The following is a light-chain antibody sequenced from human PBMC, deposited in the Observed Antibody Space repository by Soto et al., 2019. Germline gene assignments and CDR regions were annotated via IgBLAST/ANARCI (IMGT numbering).Light chain of an antibody. CDR3: QQYYSTPRT. CDR2: WAS. CDR1: QSILYSSNNKSY. V-gene: IGKV4-1*01. Sequence: DIVMTQSPDSLAVSLGERATINCKSSQSILYSSNNKSYLAWYQQKSGQPPKLLIYWASTRESGVPDRFSGSGSGTDFTLTISSLQAEDVAFYYCQQYYSTPRTFGQGTKVEIK. J-gene: IGKJ1*01.